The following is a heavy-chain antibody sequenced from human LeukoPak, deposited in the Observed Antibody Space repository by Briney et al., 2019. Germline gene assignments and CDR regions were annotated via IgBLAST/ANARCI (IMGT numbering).Heavy chain of an antibody. CDR1: GYTFTSYD. V-gene: IGHV1-8*01. CDR3: ARSPRYFDWLAPTYYYYYMDV. Sequence: GASVKVSCKASGYTFTSYDINWARQATGQGLEWMGWMNPNSGNTGYAQKFQGRVTMTRNTSISTAYMELSSLRSEDTAVYYCARSPRYFDWLAPTYYYYYMDVWGKGTTVTVSS. D-gene: IGHD3-9*01. CDR2: MNPNSGNT. J-gene: IGHJ6*03.